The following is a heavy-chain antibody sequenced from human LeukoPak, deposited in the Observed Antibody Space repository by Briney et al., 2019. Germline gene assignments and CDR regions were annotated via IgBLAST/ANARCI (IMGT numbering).Heavy chain of an antibody. CDR1: GFTFSSYA. V-gene: IGHV3-23*01. CDR2: ISGSGGST. D-gene: IGHD6-19*01. J-gene: IGHJ3*02. Sequence: HPGGSLRLSCAASGFTFSSYAMNWVRQAPGKGLEWVSAISGSGGSTYYADSVKGRFTISRDNSKNTLYLQMNSLRAEDTAVYYCAKPGYSSGWYNAFDIWGQGTMVTVSS. CDR3: AKPGYSSGWYNAFDI.